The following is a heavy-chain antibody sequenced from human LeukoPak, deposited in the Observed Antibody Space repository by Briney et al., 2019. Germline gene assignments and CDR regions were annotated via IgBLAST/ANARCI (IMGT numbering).Heavy chain of an antibody. CDR3: ARDYCRTTSCLES. V-gene: IGHV3-33*01. J-gene: IGHJ4*02. CDR2: IWPDGSNK. CDR1: GFTFNSYG. Sequence: PGGSLRLSCAASGFTFNSYGMFWVRQAPGKGLEWVAFIWPDGSNKLYGDSAKGRFTISRDNSKNTVYLQMNSLRAEDTAVYYCARDYCRTTSCLESWGQGTLVTVSS. D-gene: IGHD2-2*01.